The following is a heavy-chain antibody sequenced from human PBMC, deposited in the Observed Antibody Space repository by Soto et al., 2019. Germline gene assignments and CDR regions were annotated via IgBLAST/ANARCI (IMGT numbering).Heavy chain of an antibody. CDR1: GYTFTTYY. CDR3: ARGGALINGESSLAL. J-gene: IGHJ4*02. D-gene: IGHD2-8*01. CDR2: INPSGGTI. Sequence: QVLLVQSGAEVKKPGASVKVSCKASGYTFTTYYIHWVRQAPGQGLEWMGIINPSGGTITYAQKCQGRITMARDTFTSTVYMDVSSLRYEDTAVYYCARGGALINGESSLALRGQGTLVTVSS. V-gene: IGHV1-46*01.